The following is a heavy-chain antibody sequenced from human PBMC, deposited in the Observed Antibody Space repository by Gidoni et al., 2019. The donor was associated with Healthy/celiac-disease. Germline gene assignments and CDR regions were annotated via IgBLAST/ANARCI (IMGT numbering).Heavy chain of an antibody. CDR1: GFTFSDYY. J-gene: IGHJ4*02. Sequence: QVQLVESGGGLVKPGGSLRLSCAASGFTFSDYYMSWIRQAPGKGLEWVSYISSSSSYTNYADSVKGRFTISRDNAKNSLYLQMNSLRAEDTAVYYCATIAAQDYGDYAPYWGQGTLVTVSS. V-gene: IGHV3-11*05. CDR2: ISSSSSYT. CDR3: ATIAAQDYGDYAPY. D-gene: IGHD4-17*01.